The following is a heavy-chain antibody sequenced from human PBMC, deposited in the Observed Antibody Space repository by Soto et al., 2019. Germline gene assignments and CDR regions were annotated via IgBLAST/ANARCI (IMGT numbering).Heavy chain of an antibody. D-gene: IGHD6-13*01. V-gene: IGHV4-59*08. CDR1: GGSISSYY. Sequence: SETLSLTCTVSGGSISSYYWSWIRQPPGKGLEWIGYIYYSGSTNYNPSLKSRVTISVDTSKNQFSLKLSSVTAADTAVYYCARHEAAAGYNWFDPWGQGTLVTVSS. CDR2: IYYSGST. CDR3: ARHEAAAGYNWFDP. J-gene: IGHJ5*02.